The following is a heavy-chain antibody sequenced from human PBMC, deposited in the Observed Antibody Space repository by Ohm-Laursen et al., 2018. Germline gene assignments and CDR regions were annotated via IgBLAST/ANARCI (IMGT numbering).Heavy chain of an antibody. D-gene: IGHD3-10*01. CDR2: IKSKTDGGTT. CDR3: TTGPPWGALLWFGESPVLFDY. CDR1: GFTFSNAW. V-gene: IGHV3-15*01. Sequence: GSLRLSCTASGFTFSNAWMSWVRQAPGKGLEWVSRIKSKTDGGTTDYAAPVKGRFTISRDDSKNTLYLQMNSLKIEDTAVYYCTTGPPWGALLWFGESPVLFDYWGQGTLVTVSS. J-gene: IGHJ4*02.